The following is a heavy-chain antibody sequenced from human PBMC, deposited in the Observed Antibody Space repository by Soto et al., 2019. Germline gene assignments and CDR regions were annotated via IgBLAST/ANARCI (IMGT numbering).Heavy chain of an antibody. Sequence: QLQLQESGSGLVKPSQTLSLTCTVSGGSIRRDAYAWSWIRQPPGKGLEWIGYVYQSGSAYYNPSLESRVTISLDTSRNEFSLKLTSVTAADTAVYFCARVEYDTEPYYHDHWGQGTLITVSP. CDR2: VYQSGSA. CDR1: GGSIRRDAYA. V-gene: IGHV4-30-2*01. CDR3: ARVEYDTEPYYHDH. D-gene: IGHD3-22*01. J-gene: IGHJ5*02.